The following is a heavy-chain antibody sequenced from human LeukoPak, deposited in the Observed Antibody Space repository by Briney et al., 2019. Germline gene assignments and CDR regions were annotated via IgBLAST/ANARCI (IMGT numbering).Heavy chain of an antibody. Sequence: GGSLRLSCAASGFSFSGCAMSWIRQAPGKGLEWVSGISGSGGHTHYAGSVKGRFTISRDNSKKTLYLEVFSLRADDTAVYYCAKSGSYERWFDPWGQGTLVTVSS. V-gene: IGHV3-23*01. CDR1: GFSFSGCA. CDR3: AKSGSYERWFDP. J-gene: IGHJ5*02. CDR2: ISGSGGHT. D-gene: IGHD1-26*01.